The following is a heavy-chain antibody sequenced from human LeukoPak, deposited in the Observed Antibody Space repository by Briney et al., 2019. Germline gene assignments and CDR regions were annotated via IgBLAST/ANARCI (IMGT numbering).Heavy chain of an antibody. CDR3: ARNNGMDV. Sequence: GGSLRLSCAASGSALSSHWMTWVRQVPGRGPEWVANVNRDGSETYYLDSVKGRFTISKDNAKNSLYLQMNSLRAEDAALYHCARNNGMDVWGQGTTVIVSS. V-gene: IGHV3-7*03. CDR2: VNRDGSET. CDR1: GSALSSHW. J-gene: IGHJ6*02.